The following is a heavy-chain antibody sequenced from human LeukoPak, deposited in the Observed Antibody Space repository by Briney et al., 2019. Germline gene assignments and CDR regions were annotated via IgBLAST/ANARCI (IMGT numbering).Heavy chain of an antibody. CDR2: IYYSGNT. Sequence: SETLSLTCTVSGGSISSYYWSWIRQPPGKGLEWIGYIYYSGNTNYNPSLKSRVSISVDTSKNQFSLKLSSVTAADTAVYYCARDRRLRWWSRGAFDIWGQGTMVTVSS. CDR3: ARDRRLRWWSRGAFDI. D-gene: IGHD4-23*01. CDR1: GGSISSYY. J-gene: IGHJ3*02. V-gene: IGHV4-59*01.